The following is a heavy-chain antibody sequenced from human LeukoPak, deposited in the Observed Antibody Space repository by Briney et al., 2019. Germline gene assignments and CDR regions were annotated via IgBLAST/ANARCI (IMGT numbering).Heavy chain of an antibody. Sequence: ASVTVSCKASGYTFTSYGISWVRQAPGQGLEWMGWISAYNGNTNYAQKLQGRVTMTTDTSTSTAYMELRSLRSDDTAVYYCAGGRQLGYCSGGSCYNWFDPWGQGTLVTVSS. CDR3: AGGRQLGYCSGGSCYNWFDP. CDR1: GYTFTSYG. J-gene: IGHJ5*02. V-gene: IGHV1-18*01. D-gene: IGHD2-15*01. CDR2: ISAYNGNT.